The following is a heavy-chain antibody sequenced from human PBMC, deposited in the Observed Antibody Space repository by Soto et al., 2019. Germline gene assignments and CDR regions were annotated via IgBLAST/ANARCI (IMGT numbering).Heavy chain of an antibody. CDR1: GDPFSSYP. D-gene: IGHD1-26*01. J-gene: IGHJ4*02. CDR2: IIPIFGTA. CDR3: ASSNSGSYPWCFDY. Sequence: SVQVSFNASGDPFSSYPISGVQHAPRPGPEWKGGIIPIFGTANYPQKFQGRVTITADESTSTAYMERSGLGSEDTAVYYRASSNSGSYPWCFDYWGQGTLVTVSS. V-gene: IGHV1-69*13.